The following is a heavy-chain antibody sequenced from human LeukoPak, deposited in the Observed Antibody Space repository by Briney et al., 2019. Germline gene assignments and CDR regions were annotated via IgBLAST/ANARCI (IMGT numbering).Heavy chain of an antibody. J-gene: IGHJ4*02. CDR3: ARSMVTIPIPGGY. Sequence: GGSLRLSCAASGFTFSSYAMSWVRQAPGKGLEWVSTISGSSGSTYYADSVKGRFTISRDNAKNTLYLQMNSLRAEDTAVYYCARSMVTIPIPGGYWGQGTLVTVSS. V-gene: IGHV3-23*01. D-gene: IGHD5-24*01. CDR2: ISGSSGST. CDR1: GFTFSSYA.